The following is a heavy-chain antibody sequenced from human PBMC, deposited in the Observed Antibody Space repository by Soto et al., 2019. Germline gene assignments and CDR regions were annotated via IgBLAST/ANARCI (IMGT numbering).Heavy chain of an antibody. D-gene: IGHD1-26*01. Sequence: QVQLVQSGAEVKTPGSSVRVSCKTAGRTFLISAIAWVRQAPGQGLEWMGGIIPILGTIHIAQNFKGRVNLTADRSTSTAYMDLSSLRSEDTATYFCARGKEWEQPSNHYYFDYWGQGSQVIVSS. CDR1: GRTFLISA. V-gene: IGHV1-69*06. CDR3: ARGKEWEQPSNHYYFDY. CDR2: IIPILGTI. J-gene: IGHJ4*02.